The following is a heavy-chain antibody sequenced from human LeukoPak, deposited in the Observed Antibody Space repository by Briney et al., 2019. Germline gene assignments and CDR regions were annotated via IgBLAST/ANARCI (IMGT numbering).Heavy chain of an antibody. V-gene: IGHV3-15*01. CDR3: TTPHSGSYFDY. CDR2: IKSKTDGGTT. CDR1: GFTFSNAW. J-gene: IGHJ4*02. D-gene: IGHD1-26*01. Sequence: GGSLRLYCAASGFTFSNAWMSWVRQAPGKGLEWVGRIKSKTDGGTTDYAAPVKGRFTISRDDSKNTLYLQMNSLKTEDTAVYYCTTPHSGSYFDYWGQGTLVTVSS.